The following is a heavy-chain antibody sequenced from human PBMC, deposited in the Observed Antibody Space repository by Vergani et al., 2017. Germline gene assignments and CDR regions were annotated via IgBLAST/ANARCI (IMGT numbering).Heavy chain of an antibody. Sequence: EVQLVQSGADVKTPGESLKISCQISRYSFTNYWIGWVRQMPGKGLEWMGIIHPADSDTRYSPSFQGQVPISVDNSISTAYLQRSSLRASDSAMYYCARLYGRDSSGSKYFDYWGQGTLVTVSS. V-gene: IGHV5-51*01. J-gene: IGHJ4*02. CDR3: ARLYGRDSSGSKYFDY. D-gene: IGHD3-22*01. CDR2: IHPADSDT. CDR1: RYSFTNYW.